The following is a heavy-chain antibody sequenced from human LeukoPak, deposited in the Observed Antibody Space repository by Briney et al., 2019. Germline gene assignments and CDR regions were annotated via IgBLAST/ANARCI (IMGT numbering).Heavy chain of an antibody. V-gene: IGHV5-51*01. CDR1: GYSFTSYW. CDR2: IYPGDSDT. D-gene: IGHD3-3*01. CDR3: ARLPPHLEWFYYFDY. J-gene: IGHJ4*02. Sequence: GESLKISRKASGYSFTSYWIGWVRQMPGKGLEWMGIIYPGDSDTRYSPSFQGQVTISADKSISTAYLQWSSLKASDTAMYYCARLPPHLEWFYYFDYWGQGTLVTVSS.